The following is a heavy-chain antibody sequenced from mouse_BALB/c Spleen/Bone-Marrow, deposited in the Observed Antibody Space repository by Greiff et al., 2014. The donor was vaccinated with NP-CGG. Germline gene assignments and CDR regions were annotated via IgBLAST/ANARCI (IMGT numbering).Heavy chain of an antibody. CDR1: GFAFSSYD. CDR3: AREVLRDYFDY. Sequence: EVKLMESGGGLVKPGGSLKLSCAASGFAFSSYDMSWVRQTPEKRLEWVAYISSGGGSTYYPDTVKGLFTISRDNAKNTLYLQMSSLKSEDTAMYYCAREVLRDYFDYWGQGTTLTVSS. D-gene: IGHD1-1*01. CDR2: ISSGGGST. V-gene: IGHV5-12-1*01. J-gene: IGHJ2*01.